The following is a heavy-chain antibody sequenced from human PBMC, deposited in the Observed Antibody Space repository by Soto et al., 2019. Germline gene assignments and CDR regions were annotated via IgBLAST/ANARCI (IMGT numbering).Heavy chain of an antibody. Sequence: KTSETLSLTCAVYGGSFSGYYWSWIRQPPGKGLEWIGEINHSGSTNYNPSLKSRVTISVDTSKNQFSLKLSSVTAADTAVYYCAREKSSWRLFYGMDVWGQGTTVTVSS. J-gene: IGHJ6*02. D-gene: IGHD6-13*01. CDR3: AREKSSWRLFYGMDV. V-gene: IGHV4-34*01. CDR1: GGSFSGYY. CDR2: INHSGST.